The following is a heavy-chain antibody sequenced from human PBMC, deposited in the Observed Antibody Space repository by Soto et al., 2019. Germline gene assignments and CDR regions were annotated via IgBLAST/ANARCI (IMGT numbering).Heavy chain of an antibody. Sequence: QLQLVESGGGVVQPGRSLRLSCAASGFTFSSYGMHWVRQALGKGLEWVAVISYDGSNKYYADSVKGRFTISRDNSKNTLYLQMNSLRAEDTAVYYCAKDLATVVTPFDYWGQGTLVTVSS. CDR1: GFTFSSYG. CDR3: AKDLATVVTPFDY. CDR2: ISYDGSNK. V-gene: IGHV3-30*18. D-gene: IGHD4-17*01. J-gene: IGHJ4*02.